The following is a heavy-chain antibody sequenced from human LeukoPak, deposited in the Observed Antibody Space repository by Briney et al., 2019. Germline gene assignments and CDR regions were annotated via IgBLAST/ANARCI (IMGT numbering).Heavy chain of an antibody. CDR1: GFTFSTHS. CDR2: ISSSLSTI. D-gene: IGHD5-12*01. CDR3: VRGPRYSGYDYFDY. Sequence: GSLRLSCAAPGFTFSTHSMNWVRQAPGKGLEWVSYISSSLSTIYYADSVKGRFTISRDNAKNSLYLQMSSLRREDTAVYFCVRGPRYSGYDYFDYWGQGTLVTVSS. V-gene: IGHV3-48*01. J-gene: IGHJ4*02.